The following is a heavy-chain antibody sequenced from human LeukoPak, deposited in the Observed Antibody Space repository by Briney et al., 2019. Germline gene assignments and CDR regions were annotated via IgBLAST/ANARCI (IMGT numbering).Heavy chain of an antibody. Sequence: PGGSLRLSCAASGFTFSNAWMSWVRQAPGKGLEWVGRIKSKTDGGTTDYAAPVKGRFTISRDDSKNTLYLQMNSLKTEETAVYYCTTGHYNDRSGLDYCGQGNLVTVSS. D-gene: IGHD3-22*01. CDR1: GFTFSNAW. CDR2: IKSKTDGGTT. V-gene: IGHV3-15*01. J-gene: IGHJ4*02. CDR3: TTGHYNDRSGLDY.